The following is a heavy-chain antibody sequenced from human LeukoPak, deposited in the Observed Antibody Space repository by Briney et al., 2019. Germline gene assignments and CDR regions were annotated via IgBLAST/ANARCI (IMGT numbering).Heavy chain of an antibody. D-gene: IGHD3-9*01. J-gene: IGHJ4*02. CDR3: AKVIDYDILTGGTYYFDY. Sequence: GGSLRLSCAASGFTFSSFGMHWVRQAPGKGLEWVAVISNDGSNKFYADSVKGRFTISRDNAKNSLYLQMNSLRAEDTALYYCAKVIDYDILTGGTYYFDYWGQGTLVTVSS. CDR1: GFTFSSFG. V-gene: IGHV3-30*18. CDR2: ISNDGSNK.